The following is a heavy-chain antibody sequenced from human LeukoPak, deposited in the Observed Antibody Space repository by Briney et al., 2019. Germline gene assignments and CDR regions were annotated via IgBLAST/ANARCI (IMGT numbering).Heavy chain of an antibody. Sequence: SETLSLTCTVSGGSISSSSYYWGWIRQPPGKGLEWIGSIYYSGSTYYNPSLKSRVTTSIDTSKNQFSLKLTSVTAADTAVYYCARGNYLFGFKYWGQGTLVTVSS. CDR3: ARGNYLFGFKY. J-gene: IGHJ4*02. CDR2: IYYSGST. D-gene: IGHD2/OR15-2a*01. V-gene: IGHV4-39*07. CDR1: GGSISSSSYY.